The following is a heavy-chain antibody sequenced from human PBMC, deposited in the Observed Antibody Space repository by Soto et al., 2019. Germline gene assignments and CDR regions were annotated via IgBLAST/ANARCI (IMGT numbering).Heavy chain of an antibody. J-gene: IGHJ4*02. CDR1: GGSFSGYY. CDR3: ARHNYGSGSTYFDY. D-gene: IGHD3-10*01. V-gene: IGHV4-34*01. CDR2: INHSGST. Sequence: SETLSLTCAVYGGSFSGYYWTWIRQPPGTGLEWIGEINHSGSTNYNPSLKGRVTISVDTSKNQFSLKLTSMTAADTAVYYCARHNYGSGSTYFDYWGQGTLVTVSS.